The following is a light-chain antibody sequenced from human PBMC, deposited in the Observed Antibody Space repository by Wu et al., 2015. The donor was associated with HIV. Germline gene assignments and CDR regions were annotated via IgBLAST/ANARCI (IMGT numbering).Light chain of an antibody. Sequence: DIQMTQSPSSLSASVGDRVTITCRASQSIGSYLNWYQHKPGQAPKLLIYAASRLQSGVPSRFSGSGSGSDFTLTISSLQPEDFASYYCQQSYIALALSFGGGTKVEIK. J-gene: IGKJ4*01. V-gene: IGKV1-39*01. CDR3: QQSYIALALS. CDR1: QSIGSY. CDR2: AAS.